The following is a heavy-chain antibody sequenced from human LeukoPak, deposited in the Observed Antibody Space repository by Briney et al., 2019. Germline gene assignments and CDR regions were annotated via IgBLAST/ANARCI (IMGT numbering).Heavy chain of an antibody. V-gene: IGHV4-59*01. D-gene: IGHD1-7*01. CDR1: DGSINSYY. J-gene: IGHJ3*02. Sequence: PSETLSLTCTDSDGSINSYYWSWIGQSPGQGLEWIGYVHYSGSTNYNPSLKSRVTISVDTSKKQVSLKLNSVTAVDTAVYYCARATGTTRNAFDIWGQGTMVTVSS. CDR2: VHYSGST. CDR3: ARATGTTRNAFDI.